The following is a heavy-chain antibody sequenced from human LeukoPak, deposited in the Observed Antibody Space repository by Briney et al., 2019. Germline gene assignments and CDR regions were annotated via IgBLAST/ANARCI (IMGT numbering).Heavy chain of an antibody. CDR1: GGSISSCGYS. CDR3: AREDWKHAFDI. CDR2: NYDSGSN. J-gene: IGHJ3*02. D-gene: IGHD1-1*01. Sequence: SQTLTLTCAASGGSISSCGYSWSWIPQPPGQGLVGIGYNYDSGSNYYNPSLKSRVTISVDRSKNQFSLKLSSVTAADTAVYYCAREDWKHAFDIWGQGTMVTVSS. V-gene: IGHV4-30-2*01.